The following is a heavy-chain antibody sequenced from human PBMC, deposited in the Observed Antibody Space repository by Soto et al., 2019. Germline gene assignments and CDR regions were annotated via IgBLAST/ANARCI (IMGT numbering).Heavy chain of an antibody. CDR2: ISGSGGST. V-gene: IGHV3-23*01. CDR1: GFTFSSYA. D-gene: IGHD3-3*01. Sequence: GGSLRLSCAASGFTFSSYAMSWVRQAPGKGLEWVSAISGSGGSTYYADSVKGRFTISRDNSKNTLYLQMNSLRAEDTAVYYCAKDREKTGPTIFGVVISYNWFPPWGQGTLVTVSS. CDR3: AKDREKTGPTIFGVVISYNWFPP. J-gene: IGHJ5*02.